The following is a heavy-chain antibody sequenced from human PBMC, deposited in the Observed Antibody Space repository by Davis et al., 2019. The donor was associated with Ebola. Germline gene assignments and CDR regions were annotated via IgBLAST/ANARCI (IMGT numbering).Heavy chain of an antibody. CDR2: ISSSSSTI. V-gene: IGHV3-48*02. CDR1: GFTFSSYA. J-gene: IGHJ3*02. D-gene: IGHD5-18*01. CDR3: ARDPDTAMASDAFDI. Sequence: GGSLRLSCAASGFTFSSYAMSWVRQAPGKGLEWVSYISSSSSTIYYADSVKGRFTISRDNAKNSLYLQMNSLRDEDTAVYYCARDPDTAMASDAFDIWGQGTMVTVSS.